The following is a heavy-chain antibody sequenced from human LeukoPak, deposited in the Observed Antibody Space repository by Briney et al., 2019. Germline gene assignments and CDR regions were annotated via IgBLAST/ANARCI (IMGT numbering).Heavy chain of an antibody. V-gene: IGHV4-59*01. Sequence: KPSETLSLTCTVSGGSISSYYWSWIRQPPGKGLEWIGYIYCSGSTNYNPSLKSRVTISVDTSKSQFSLKLTSVTAADTAVYYCARINYDTSGYNIDYWGQGTLVTVSS. CDR1: GGSISSYY. CDR3: ARINYDTSGYNIDY. J-gene: IGHJ4*02. D-gene: IGHD3-22*01. CDR2: IYCSGST.